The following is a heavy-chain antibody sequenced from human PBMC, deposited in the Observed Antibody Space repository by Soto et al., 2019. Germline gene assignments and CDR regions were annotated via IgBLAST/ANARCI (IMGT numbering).Heavy chain of an antibody. CDR3: AKDLTVGAGHPIDAFDI. Sequence: EVRLEESGGGLIQPGGSLRLSCTAYGLGVRNNYMSWVRQAPGMGLEWVSVIYNDGTTYYADSVKGRFTLSRDTSKNTLSLQMDSLRAEDTAVYYCAKDLTVGAGHPIDAFDIWGLGTKVTVSS. J-gene: IGHJ3*02. D-gene: IGHD1-26*01. CDR2: IYNDGTT. CDR1: GLGVRNNY. V-gene: IGHV3-53*01.